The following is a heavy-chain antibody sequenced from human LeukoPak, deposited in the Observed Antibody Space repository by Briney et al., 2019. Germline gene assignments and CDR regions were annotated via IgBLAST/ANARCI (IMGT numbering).Heavy chain of an antibody. D-gene: IGHD6-19*01. V-gene: IGHV3-48*01. CDR3: ARDKRGGWYGGVDY. CDR1: GFTFSSYS. CDR2: ISSSSSTI. J-gene: IGHJ4*02. Sequence: PGRSLRLSCAASGFTFSSYSMNWVRQAPGKGLEWVSYISSSSSTIYYADSVKGRFTISRDNAKNSLYLQMNSLRAEDTAVYYCARDKRGGWYGGVDYWGQGTLATVSS.